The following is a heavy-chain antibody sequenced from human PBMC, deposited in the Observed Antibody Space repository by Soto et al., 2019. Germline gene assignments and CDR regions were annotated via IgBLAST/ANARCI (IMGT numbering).Heavy chain of an antibody. J-gene: IGHJ6*02. CDR1: GFTFSSYA. CDR3: AKGKLRGPYYYYGMDV. V-gene: IGHV3-30-3*01. Sequence: PGGSLRLSCAASGFTFSSYAMHWVRQAPGKGLEWVAVISYDGSNKYYADSVKGRFTISRDNSKNTLYLQMNSLRAEDTAVYYCAKGKLRGPYYYYGMDVWGQGTTVTVSS. CDR2: ISYDGSNK. D-gene: IGHD1-26*01.